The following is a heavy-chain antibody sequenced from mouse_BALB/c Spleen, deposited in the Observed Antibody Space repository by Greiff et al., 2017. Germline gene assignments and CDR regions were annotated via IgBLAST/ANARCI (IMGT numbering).Heavy chain of an antibody. CDR1: GFLLTSYD. V-gene: IGHV2-9-2*01. Sequence: VHLVESGPGMVAPSQSLSITCTVSGFLLTSYDISWIRQPPGKGLEWLGVIWTGGGTNYNSAFMSRLSISKDNSKSQVFLKMNSLQTDDTAIYYCVRALDYYGSSYGAMDYWGQGTSVTVSS. D-gene: IGHD1-1*01. J-gene: IGHJ4*01. CDR2: IWTGGGT. CDR3: VRALDYYGSSYGAMDY.